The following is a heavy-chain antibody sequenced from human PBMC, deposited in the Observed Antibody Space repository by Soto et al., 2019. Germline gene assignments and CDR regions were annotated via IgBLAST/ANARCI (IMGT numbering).Heavy chain of an antibody. CDR2: ISYDGSNK. CDR3: AKESLRYFAWSHSRYGMDV. Sequence: PGGSLRLSCAASGFTFSSYGMHWVRQAPGKGLEWVAVISYDGSNKYYADSVKGRFTISRDNSKNTLYLQMNSLRAEDTAVYYCAKESLRYFAWSHSRYGMDVWGQGTTVTVSS. CDR1: GFTFSSYG. J-gene: IGHJ6*02. D-gene: IGHD3-9*01. V-gene: IGHV3-30*18.